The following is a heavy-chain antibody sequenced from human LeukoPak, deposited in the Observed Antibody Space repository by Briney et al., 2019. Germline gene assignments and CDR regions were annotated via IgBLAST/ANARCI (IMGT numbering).Heavy chain of an antibody. D-gene: IGHD3-10*01. CDR2: IKQDGSGK. Sequence: GGSLRLSCAASGFTFSSYWMSWVRQAPGKGLEWVANIKQDGSGKYYVDSVKGRFTISRDNAKNSLYLQMNSLRAEDTAVYYCARNGRGYYGSGSYYNPYYFDYWGQGTLVTVSS. J-gene: IGHJ4*02. V-gene: IGHV3-7*01. CDR3: ARNGRGYYGSGSYYNPYYFDY. CDR1: GFTFSSYW.